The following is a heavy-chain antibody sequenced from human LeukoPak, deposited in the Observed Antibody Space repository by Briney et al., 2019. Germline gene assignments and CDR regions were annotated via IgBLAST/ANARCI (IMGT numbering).Heavy chain of an antibody. CDR1: GDSINSRGYY. Sequence: SETLSLTCTVSGDSINSRGYYWTWIRQSPGKGLEWIGYISYSGSTNYNPSLQIRVAILVDTSKSQLSLNLSSVTAADPAVYYCATDTLVAASRYYYYRMDVWGQGTTVTVSS. D-gene: IGHD6-25*01. V-gene: IGHV4-31*03. CDR3: ATDTLVAASRYYYYRMDV. CDR2: ISYSGST. J-gene: IGHJ6*02.